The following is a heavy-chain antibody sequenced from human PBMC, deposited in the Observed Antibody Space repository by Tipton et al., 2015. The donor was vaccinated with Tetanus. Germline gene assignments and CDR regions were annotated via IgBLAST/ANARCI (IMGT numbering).Heavy chain of an antibody. J-gene: IGHJ5*02. D-gene: IGHD6-13*01. CDR2: INHTGST. CDR3: ARGRQRLVPAGFDL. CDR1: DGSFSAYY. Sequence: TLSLTCDVYDGSFSAYYWTWIRQPPGKGLEWIWEINHTGSTNYNPSLRRRVTISFGTSNKQFSLKLNSVTAADSAVFYCARGRQRLVPAGFDLWGQGTLVTVSS. V-gene: IGHV4-34*01.